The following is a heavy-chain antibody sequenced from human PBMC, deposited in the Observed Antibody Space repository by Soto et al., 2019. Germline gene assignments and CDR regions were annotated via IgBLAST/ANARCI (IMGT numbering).Heavy chain of an antibody. CDR2: IYYSGST. D-gene: IGHD3-9*01. V-gene: IGHV4-61*01. J-gene: IGHJ4*02. Sequence: PSETLSLTCTVSGGSVSSGSYYWSWIRQPPGKGLEWFGYIYYSGSTNYNPSLKSRVTISVDTSKNQFSLKLYSVTAADTAVYYCARQGDILTGYHYYFDYWGPGTLVTVSS. CDR3: ARQGDILTGYHYYFDY. CDR1: GGSVSSGSYY.